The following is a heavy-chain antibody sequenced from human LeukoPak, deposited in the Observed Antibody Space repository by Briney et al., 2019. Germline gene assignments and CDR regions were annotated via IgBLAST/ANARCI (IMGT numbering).Heavy chain of an antibody. CDR3: ARVKYSSSWSLRWFDP. CDR1: GFTFSSYG. CDR2: ISYDGSNK. V-gene: IGHV3-30*12. D-gene: IGHD6-13*01. J-gene: IGHJ5*02. Sequence: GGSLRLSCAASGFTFSSYGMHWVRQAPGKGLEWVAVISYDGSNKYYADSVKGRFTISRDNAKNSLYLQMNSLRAEDTAVYYCARVKYSSSWSLRWFDPWGQGTLVTVSS.